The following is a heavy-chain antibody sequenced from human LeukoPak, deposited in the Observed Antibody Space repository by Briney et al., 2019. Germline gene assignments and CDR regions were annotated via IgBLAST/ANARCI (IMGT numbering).Heavy chain of an antibody. V-gene: IGHV3-48*01. Sequence: PGGSLRLSCVGSGFPFGSYSMIWVRQAPGKGLEWVSYISSSGSSIYFVDSVKGRFTVSRDNAKNSLFLQMNSPRVEDTSTYFCARVKGSYFDYWGQGALVTVSS. CDR1: GFPFGSYS. CDR3: ARVKGSYFDY. D-gene: IGHD2-15*01. CDR2: ISSSGSSI. J-gene: IGHJ4*02.